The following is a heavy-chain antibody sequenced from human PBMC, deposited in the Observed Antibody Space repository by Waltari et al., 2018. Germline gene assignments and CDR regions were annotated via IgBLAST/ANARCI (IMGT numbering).Heavy chain of an antibody. J-gene: IGHJ6*02. CDR2: IYHSGST. V-gene: IGHV4-4*02. CDR1: GGSISRSNS. CDR3: ARAPLFAQYYYYGMDV. Sequence: QVQLQASGPGLVKPSGSLSLTCAAFGGSISRSNSWGGVGQPPGKGLEWLGEIYHSGSTNYNPSLKSRVTISVDKSKNQFSLKLSSVTAADTAVYYCARAPLFAQYYYYGMDVWGQGTTVTVSS. D-gene: IGHD2-21*01.